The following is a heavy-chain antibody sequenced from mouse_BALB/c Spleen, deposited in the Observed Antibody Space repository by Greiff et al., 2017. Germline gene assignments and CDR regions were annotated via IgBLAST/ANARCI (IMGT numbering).Heavy chain of an antibody. J-gene: IGHJ1*01. D-gene: IGHD4-1*01. CDR2: IHYSGST. CDR1: GYSITCGYG. Sequence: EVQLQQSGPDLVTPSQSLSLTCTVTGYSITCGYGWHWIRQFPGNKLEWMGYIHYSGSTNYNPTLTSRIFITRDTSKNQFFLQLNSVTTEDTATYNCASGGGTNLDVWGAGTTVTVSS. CDR3: ASGGGTNLDV. V-gene: IGHV3-1*02.